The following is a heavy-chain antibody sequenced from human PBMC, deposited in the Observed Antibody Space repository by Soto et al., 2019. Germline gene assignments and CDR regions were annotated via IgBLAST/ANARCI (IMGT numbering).Heavy chain of an antibody. CDR1: GFTFSSYA. V-gene: IGHV3-23*01. CDR3: AKDYYYGSGSYSAPSDY. J-gene: IGHJ4*02. Sequence: GGSLRLSCAASGFTFSSYAMSWVRQAPGKGLEWVSAISGSGGSTYYADSVKGRFTISRDNSKNTLYLQVNSLRPEDTAVYYCAKDYYYGSGSYSAPSDYWGQGTLVTVSS. D-gene: IGHD3-10*01. CDR2: ISGSGGST.